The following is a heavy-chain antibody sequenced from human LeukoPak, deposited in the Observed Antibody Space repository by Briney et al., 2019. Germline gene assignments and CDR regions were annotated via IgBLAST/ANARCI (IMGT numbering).Heavy chain of an antibody. CDR1: GFSYSTYG. CDR3: AKDGVPGGDCRSTSCAPDY. V-gene: IGHV3-30*02. J-gene: IGHJ4*02. D-gene: IGHD2-2*01. Sequence: HAGGSLRLSCAASGFSYSTYGMYWVRQAPGKGLEWVAFIRFDGREHAYARSVKGRFTIARDNSGNTVSLQMDSLSPENTAIYYCAKDGVPGGDCRSTSCAPDYWGQGTLVTVSS. CDR2: IRFDGREH.